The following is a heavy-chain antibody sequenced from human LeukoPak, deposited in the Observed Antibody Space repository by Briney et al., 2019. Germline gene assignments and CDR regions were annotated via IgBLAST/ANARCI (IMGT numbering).Heavy chain of an antibody. V-gene: IGHV4-34*01. J-gene: IGHJ6*03. CDR1: GGSFSGYY. CDR2: INHSGST. Sequence: PSETLSLTCAVYGGSFSGYYWSWIRQPPGKGLEWIGEINHSGSTNYNPSLKSRVTISVDTSKNQFSLKLSSVTAADTAVYYCARGRSRQQLVRAYYYYYMDVWGKGTTVTVSS. D-gene: IGHD6-13*01. CDR3: ARGRSRQQLVRAYYYYYMDV.